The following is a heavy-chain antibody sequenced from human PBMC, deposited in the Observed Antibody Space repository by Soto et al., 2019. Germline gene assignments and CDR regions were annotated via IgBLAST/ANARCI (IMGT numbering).Heavy chain of an antibody. J-gene: IGHJ3*02. V-gene: IGHV3-30-3*01. CDR3: ARDLEMATGDAFDI. D-gene: IGHD5-12*01. CDR1: GFTFSSYA. CDR2: ISYDGSNK. Sequence: QVHLVESGGGVVQPGRSLRLSCAASGFTFSSYAMHWVRQAPGKGLEWVAVISYDGSNKYYADSVKGRFTISRDNSKNTLYLQMNSLRAEDTAVYYCARDLEMATGDAFDIWGQGTMVTVSS.